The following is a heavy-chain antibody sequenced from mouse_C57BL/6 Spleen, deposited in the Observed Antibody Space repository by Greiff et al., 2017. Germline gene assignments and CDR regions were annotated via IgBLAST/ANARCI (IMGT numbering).Heavy chain of an antibody. Sequence: DVQLVESGGGLVKPGGSLKLSCAASGFTFSDYGMHWVRQAPEKGLEWVAYISSGSSTIYYADTVKGRFTISRDNAKNTLFLQMTSLRSEDTAMYYCARMGSSPYYYAMDYWGQGTSVTVSS. CDR1: GFTFSDYG. D-gene: IGHD1-1*01. CDR3: ARMGSSPYYYAMDY. J-gene: IGHJ4*01. CDR2: ISSGSSTI. V-gene: IGHV5-17*01.